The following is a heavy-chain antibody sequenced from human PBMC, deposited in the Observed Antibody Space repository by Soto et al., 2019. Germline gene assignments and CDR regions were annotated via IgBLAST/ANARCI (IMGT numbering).Heavy chain of an antibody. Sequence: SVKVSCKASGGTFSSYAISWVRQAPGQGLEWMGGIIPIFGTANYAQKFQGRVTITADESMSTAYMELSSLRSEDTAVYYCARDSPPVKVLWFGELLSRPNWFDPWGQGTLVTVTS. CDR3: ARDSPPVKVLWFGELLSRPNWFDP. CDR1: GGTFSSYA. V-gene: IGHV1-69*13. CDR2: IIPIFGTA. J-gene: IGHJ5*02. D-gene: IGHD3-10*01.